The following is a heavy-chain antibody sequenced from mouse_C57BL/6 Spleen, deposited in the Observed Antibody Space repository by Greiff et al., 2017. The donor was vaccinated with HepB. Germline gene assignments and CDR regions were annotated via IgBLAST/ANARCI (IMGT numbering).Heavy chain of an antibody. J-gene: IGHJ1*03. Sequence: DVKLVESGGGLVKPGGSLKLSCAASGFTFSSYAMSWVRQTPEKRLEWVATISDGGSYTYYPDNVKGRFTISRDNAKNNLYLQMSHLKSEDTAMYYCARENYCGSSYGYFDVWGTGTTVTVSS. V-gene: IGHV5-4*01. D-gene: IGHD1-1*01. CDR1: GFTFSSYA. CDR2: ISDGGSYT. CDR3: ARENYCGSSYGYFDV.